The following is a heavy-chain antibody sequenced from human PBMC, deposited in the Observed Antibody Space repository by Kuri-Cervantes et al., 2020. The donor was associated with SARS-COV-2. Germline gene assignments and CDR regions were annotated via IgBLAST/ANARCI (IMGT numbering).Heavy chain of an antibody. V-gene: IGHV1-3*02. J-gene: IGHJ4*02. CDR3: ASLGRGRLLWFTN. CDR2: SNAGNGNT. D-gene: IGHD3-10*01. Sequence: ASVKVSCKASGYTFTSYAMHWVRQAPGQRLEWMGRSNAGNGNTKYSQEFQGRVTMTRNTSISTAYMELSSLRSEDTAVYYCASLGRGRLLWFTNWGQGTLVTVSS. CDR1: GYTFTSYA.